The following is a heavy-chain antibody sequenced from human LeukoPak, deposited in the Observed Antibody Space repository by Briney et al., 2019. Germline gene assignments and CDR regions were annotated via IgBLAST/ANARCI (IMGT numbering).Heavy chain of an antibody. D-gene: IGHD3-10*01. Sequence: GGSLSLSCAASESTFSSYAMSWVGQPPGKGLGWVSAISGSGGSTYYADSVKGRFTISRDNSKNTLYLQMNSLRAEDTAVYYCAKASHGSGSYYFDYWGQGTLVTVSS. CDR2: ISGSGGST. V-gene: IGHV3-23*01. CDR3: AKASHGSGSYYFDY. J-gene: IGHJ4*02. CDR1: ESTFSSYA.